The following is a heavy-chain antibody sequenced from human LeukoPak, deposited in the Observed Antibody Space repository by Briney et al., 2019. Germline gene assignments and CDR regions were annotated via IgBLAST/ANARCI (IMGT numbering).Heavy chain of an antibody. CDR1: GFAFSSYV. J-gene: IGHJ4*02. D-gene: IGHD1-26*01. CDR2: ISSGGSAI. Sequence: GGSLRLSCVASGFAFSSYVMNWVRQAPGKGLEWVSYISSGGSAIYYADSVKGRFTISRDNAKNSLFLQVNSLRDEDTALYYCATDLVGGTNYWGQGILVTVSS. CDR3: ATDLVGGTNY. V-gene: IGHV3-48*02.